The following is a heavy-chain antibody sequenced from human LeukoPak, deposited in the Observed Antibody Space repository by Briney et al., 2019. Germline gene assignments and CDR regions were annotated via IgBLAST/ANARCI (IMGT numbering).Heavy chain of an antibody. V-gene: IGHV1-2*02. Sequence: GASVKVPCKASGYTFTGYYMHWVRQAPGQGLEWMGWINPNSGGTNYAQKFQGRVTMTRDTSISTAYMELSRLRSDDTAVYYCARGRSITIFGVVFDYWGQGTLVTVSS. D-gene: IGHD3-3*01. CDR3: ARGRSITIFGVVFDY. CDR2: INPNSGGT. J-gene: IGHJ4*02. CDR1: GYTFTGYY.